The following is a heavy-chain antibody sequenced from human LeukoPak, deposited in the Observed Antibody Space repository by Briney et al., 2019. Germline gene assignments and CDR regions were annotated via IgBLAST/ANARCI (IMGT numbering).Heavy chain of an antibody. CDR2: ISSTVSST. D-gene: IGHD2-15*01. CDR1: GFAFSGYA. Sequence: AGGSLRLSCAASGFAFSGYAMSWVRQAPGKGLEWVSFISSTVSSTYYADSVKGRFTISSDNSKNTLYLQMNSLRAEDTAVYYCAKDHRYCSGGTCHSGFDYWGQGTLVTVSS. J-gene: IGHJ4*02. V-gene: IGHV3-23*01. CDR3: AKDHRYCSGGTCHSGFDY.